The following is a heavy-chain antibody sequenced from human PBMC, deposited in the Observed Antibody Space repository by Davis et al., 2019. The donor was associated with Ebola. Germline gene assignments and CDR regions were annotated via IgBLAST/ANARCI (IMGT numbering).Heavy chain of an antibody. CDR2: ISSSSSYI. Sequence: GESLKISCAASGFTFSSYSMNWVRQAPGKGLEWVSSISSSSSYIYYADSVKGRFTISRDNAKNSLYLQMNSRKTEDTAVYYCTADVVPAAKRGVYYYYYYMDVWGKGTTVTVSS. J-gene: IGHJ6*03. CDR3: TADVVPAAKRGVYYYYYYMDV. V-gene: IGHV3-21*03. CDR1: GFTFSSYS. D-gene: IGHD2-2*01.